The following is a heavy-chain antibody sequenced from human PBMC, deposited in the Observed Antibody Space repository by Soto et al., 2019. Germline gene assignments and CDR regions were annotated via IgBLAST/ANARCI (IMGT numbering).Heavy chain of an antibody. Sequence: ASVKVSCKASGYTFTSYAMHWVRQAPGQRLEWMGWINAGNGNTKYSQKFQGRVTITRDTSASTAYMELSSLRSEDTAVYYCARSSRYNWNTYYFDYWGQGTLVTVSS. CDR1: GYTFTSYA. J-gene: IGHJ4*02. CDR2: INAGNGNT. V-gene: IGHV1-3*01. CDR3: ARSSRYNWNTYYFDY. D-gene: IGHD1-20*01.